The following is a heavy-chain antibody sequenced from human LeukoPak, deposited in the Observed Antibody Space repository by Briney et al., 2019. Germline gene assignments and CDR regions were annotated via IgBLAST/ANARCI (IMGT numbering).Heavy chain of an antibody. J-gene: IGHJ6*03. D-gene: IGHD5-18*01. Sequence: GRSLRLSCAASGFTFSSYAMHWVRQAPGKGLEWMAVISYDGSNKYYADSVKGRFTISRDNSKNTLYLQMNSLRAEDTAVYYCARDQVRIGGYSYGYYYYYYYMDVWGKGTTVTVSS. V-gene: IGHV3-30*04. CDR3: ARDQVRIGGYSYGYYYYYYYMDV. CDR2: ISYDGSNK. CDR1: GFTFSSYA.